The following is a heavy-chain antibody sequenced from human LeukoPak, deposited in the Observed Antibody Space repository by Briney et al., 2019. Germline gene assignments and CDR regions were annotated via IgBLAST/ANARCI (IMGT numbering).Heavy chain of an antibody. CDR3: VSTANTRDFDY. D-gene: IGHD2-21*02. V-gene: IGHV3-21*01. CDR2: ISSSSSYI. CDR1: GFTFSTYI. J-gene: IGHJ4*02. Sequence: PGGSLRLSCAASGFTFSTYIMNWVRQAPGKGLEWVSSISSSSSYIYYADSVKGRFTISRDNAKNSLYLQMNSLRAEDTAVYFCVSTANTRDFDYWGQGTPVTVSS.